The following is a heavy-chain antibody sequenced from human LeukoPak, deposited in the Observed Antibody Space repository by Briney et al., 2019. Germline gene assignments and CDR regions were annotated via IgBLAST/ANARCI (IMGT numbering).Heavy chain of an antibody. CDR1: GFIFSSYA. J-gene: IGHJ4*02. CDR3: AKGGKWDVTPFDY. V-gene: IGHV3-23*01. Sequence: LPGGSLRLSCAASGFIFSSYAMSWVRQAPGKGLEWVSDISGSGTNTYYADSVKGRFTISRDNSKNTLYLQVNSLRAEDTAVYYCAKGGKWDVTPFDYWGQGTQVTVSS. CDR2: ISGSGTNT. D-gene: IGHD1-26*01.